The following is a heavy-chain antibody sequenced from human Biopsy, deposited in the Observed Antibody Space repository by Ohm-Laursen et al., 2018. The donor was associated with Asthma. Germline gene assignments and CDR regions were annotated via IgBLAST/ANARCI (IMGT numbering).Heavy chain of an antibody. Sequence: LSLTCAASGFAVSRDHMFWVRQAPGKGLEWVSVIYSGGTSHTADSVRGRFTISRDYSKNTLYLQMHSLRAEDTAVYYCARGDSSNWSHYYFDYWGQGTLVTVSS. V-gene: IGHV3-53*01. J-gene: IGHJ4*02. CDR2: IYSGGTS. D-gene: IGHD3-22*01. CDR3: ARGDSSNWSHYYFDY. CDR1: GFAVSRDH.